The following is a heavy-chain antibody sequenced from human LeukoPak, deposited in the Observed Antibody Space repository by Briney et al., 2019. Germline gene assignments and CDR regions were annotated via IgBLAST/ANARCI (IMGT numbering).Heavy chain of an antibody. Sequence: GESLKISCKASGYSFDSYWIGWVRQMPGKGLEWMGIIYPGDSDTRYSPSFQGQVTISADKSISTAYLQWSSLKASDTAMYYCARGAYCGTTSCSYDYWGQGTLVTVSS. CDR3: ARGAYCGTTSCSYDY. V-gene: IGHV5-51*01. CDR1: GYSFDSYW. CDR2: IYPGDSDT. D-gene: IGHD2-2*01. J-gene: IGHJ4*02.